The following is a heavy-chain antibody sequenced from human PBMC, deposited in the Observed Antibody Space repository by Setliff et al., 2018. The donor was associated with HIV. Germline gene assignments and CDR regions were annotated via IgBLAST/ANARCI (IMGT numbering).Heavy chain of an antibody. Sequence: PGGSLRLSCAASGFSFNNFAMSWVRQAPGKGLEWVSTLTVGGGTVYADSVKGRFTISRDNSKNTVYLQMNSLRAEDMAVYYCAKAMDYNFWSGLGYWGQGTLVTVSS. J-gene: IGHJ4*02. CDR1: GFSFNNFA. D-gene: IGHD3-3*01. V-gene: IGHV3-23*01. CDR3: AKAMDYNFWSGLGY. CDR2: LTVGGGT.